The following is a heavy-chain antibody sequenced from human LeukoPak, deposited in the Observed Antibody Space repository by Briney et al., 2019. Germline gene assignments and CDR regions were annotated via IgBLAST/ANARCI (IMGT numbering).Heavy chain of an antibody. CDR2: INHSGST. D-gene: IGHD1-1*01. CDR1: GGSFSGYY. J-gene: IGHJ6*03. Sequence: SETLSLTCAVYGGSFSGYYWSWIRQPPGKGLEWIGEINHSGSTNYNPSLKSRVTISVDTSKNQFSLKLSSVTAADTAVYYCARHQDDTYYYYYYYMDVWGKGTTVTVSS. V-gene: IGHV4-34*01. CDR3: ARHQDDTYYYYYYYMDV.